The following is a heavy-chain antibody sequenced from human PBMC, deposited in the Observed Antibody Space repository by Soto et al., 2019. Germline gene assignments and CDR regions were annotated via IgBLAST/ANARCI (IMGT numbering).Heavy chain of an antibody. CDR1: GGSISSSSYY. Sequence: SETLSLSCTVSGGSISSSSYYWGWIRQPPGKGLEWIGSIYYSGSTYYNPSLKSRVTISVDTSKNQFSLKLSSVTAADTAVYYCARHTSVFVSSSWRGADYWGQGTLVTVSS. CDR3: ARHTSVFVSSSWRGADY. V-gene: IGHV4-39*01. J-gene: IGHJ4*02. CDR2: IYYSGST. D-gene: IGHD6-13*01.